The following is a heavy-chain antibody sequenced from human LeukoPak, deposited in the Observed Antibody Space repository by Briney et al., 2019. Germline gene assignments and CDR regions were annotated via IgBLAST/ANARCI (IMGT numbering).Heavy chain of an antibody. CDR2: IYYSGST. CDR3: ARHVGALDGFDI. Sequence: SETLSLTCTVSGGSISSYYWSWIRQPPGKGLEWIGYIYYSGSTNYNPSLRSRVTISVNTSKNQFSLKLSSVTAADTAVYYCARHVGALDGFDIWGQGTMVTVSS. CDR1: GGSISSYY. J-gene: IGHJ3*02. V-gene: IGHV4-59*08. D-gene: IGHD1-26*01.